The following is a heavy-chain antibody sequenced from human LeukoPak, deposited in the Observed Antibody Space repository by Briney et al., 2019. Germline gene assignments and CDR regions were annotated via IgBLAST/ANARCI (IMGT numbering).Heavy chain of an antibody. CDR3: ARDLPFEVVTATDI. Sequence: ASVKVSCKASGYTFTGYYMHWVRQAPGQGLEWMGWINPNSGGTNYAQKFQGRVTMTRDTSISTAYMELSRLRSDDTAVYYCARDLPFEVVTATDIWGQGTMVTVSS. D-gene: IGHD2-21*02. V-gene: IGHV1-2*02. J-gene: IGHJ3*02. CDR2: INPNSGGT. CDR1: GYTFTGYY.